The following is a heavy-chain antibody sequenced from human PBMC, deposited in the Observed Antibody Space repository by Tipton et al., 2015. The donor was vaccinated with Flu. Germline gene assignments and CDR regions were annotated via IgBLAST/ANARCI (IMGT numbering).Heavy chain of an antibody. D-gene: IGHD5-18*01. Sequence: TLSLTCTASGGSISSYYWSWIRQPPGKGLEWIGYIYYSGSTNYNPSLKSRVTISVDTSKNQFSLKLSSVTAADTAVYYCARAADTAMDPGFDYWGQGTLVTVSS. CDR1: GGSISSYY. J-gene: IGHJ4*02. CDR3: ARAADTAMDPGFDY. CDR2: IYYSGST. V-gene: IGHV4-59*01.